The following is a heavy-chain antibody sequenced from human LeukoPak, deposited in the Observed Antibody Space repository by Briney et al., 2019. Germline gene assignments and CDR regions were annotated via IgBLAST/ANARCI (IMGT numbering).Heavy chain of an antibody. CDR1: GYSISSGYY. CDR2: IYYSGST. V-gene: IGHV4-61*01. D-gene: IGHD6-19*01. J-gene: IGHJ1*01. CDR3: AIVGSSGYFQH. Sequence: PSETLSLTCTVAGYSISSGYYWSWFRQPPGKGLEWIGYIYYSGSTKYNPALKSRVTISVDTSKNQFSLKLSSVTAADTAVYYCAIVGSSGYFQHWSQGTLVTVSS.